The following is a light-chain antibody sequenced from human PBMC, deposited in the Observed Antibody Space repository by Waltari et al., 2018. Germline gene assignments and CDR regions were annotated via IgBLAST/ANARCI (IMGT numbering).Light chain of an antibody. Sequence: SYELTQPSSVSVSPGQKARITCSGDVLAKRYTGWFQQKPGQAPVLVIYKYSERPSGIPERLSGSSSGTTVTLTISGAQVEDEADYYCYSVDDNKRVFGGGTKLTVL. CDR1: VLAKRY. CDR2: KYS. CDR3: YSVDDNKRV. V-gene: IGLV3-27*01. J-gene: IGLJ2*01.